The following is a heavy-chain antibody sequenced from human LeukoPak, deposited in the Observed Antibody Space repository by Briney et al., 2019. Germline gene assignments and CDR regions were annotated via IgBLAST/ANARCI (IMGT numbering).Heavy chain of an antibody. CDR1: GYTFTNYG. CDR2: ISAYSGNT. D-gene: IGHD6-19*01. V-gene: IGHV1-18*01. J-gene: IGHJ4*02. CDR3: ARLLGDSVAGTH. Sequence: ASVKVSCKASGYTFTNYGINWVRQAPGQGLEWMGWISAYSGNTDYAQKLQGRVTMTTDTSTSTAYMELRSLRSDDTAVYYCARLLGDSVAGTHWGQGTLVTVSS.